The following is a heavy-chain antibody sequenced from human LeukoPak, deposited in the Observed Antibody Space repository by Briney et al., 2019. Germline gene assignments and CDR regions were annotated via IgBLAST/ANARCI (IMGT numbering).Heavy chain of an antibody. CDR2: INHSGST. CDR3: ARHADERVSGYYLADDNHFFDF. Sequence: PSETLSLTRAVYGGSFSGYYWSWIRQPPGKGLEWIGEINHSGSTNYNPSLKSRVTISVDTSKNQFSLKLSSVTAADTAVYYCARHADERVSGYYLADDNHFFDFWGQGTLVTVSS. J-gene: IGHJ4*02. D-gene: IGHD3-22*01. CDR1: GGSFSGYY. V-gene: IGHV4-34*01.